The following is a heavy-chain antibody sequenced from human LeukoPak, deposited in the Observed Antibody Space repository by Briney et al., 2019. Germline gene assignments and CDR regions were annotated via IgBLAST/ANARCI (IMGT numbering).Heavy chain of an antibody. D-gene: IGHD6-19*01. J-gene: IGHJ4*02. Sequence: GASVKVSCKTSGYTFSAFYMHWVRQAPGQGLEWMGWINPNSGGTNYAQKFQGRVTMTRDTSISTAYMELSRLRSDDTAVYYCAREIAVAELDLGRDYWGQGTLVTVSS. CDR3: AREIAVAELDLGRDY. CDR1: GYTFSAFY. V-gene: IGHV1-2*02. CDR2: INPNSGGT.